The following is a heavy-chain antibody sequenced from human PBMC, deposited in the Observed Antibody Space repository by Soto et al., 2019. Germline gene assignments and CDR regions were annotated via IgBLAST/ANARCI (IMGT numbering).Heavy chain of an antibody. CDR1: GGTFSSYA. CDR3: ARELRKQLVPAAFDI. CDR2: IIPIFGTA. D-gene: IGHD6-6*01. V-gene: IGHV1-69*06. J-gene: IGHJ3*02. Sequence: QVQLVQSGAEVKKPGSSVKVSCKASGGTFSSYAISWVRQAPGQGREWMGGIIPIFGTANYAQKFQGRVTITADKYTSTAYMDVRSLRSDDTAVYYCARELRKQLVPAAFDIWGQGTMVTVSS.